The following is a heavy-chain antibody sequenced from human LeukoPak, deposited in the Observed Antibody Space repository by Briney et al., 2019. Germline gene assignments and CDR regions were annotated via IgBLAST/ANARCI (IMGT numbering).Heavy chain of an antibody. CDR1: GFTFSSYS. CDR2: ISSSSSYI. D-gene: IGHD2/OR15-2a*01. V-gene: IGHV3-21*01. Sequence: PGGSLRLSCAASGFTFSSYSMNWVRQAPGKGLEWVSSISSSSSYIYYADSVKGRFTISRDNAKNSLYLQMNSLRAEDTAVYYCARDLSQSGYYYMDVWGKGTTVTVSS. CDR3: ARDLSQSGYYYMDV. J-gene: IGHJ6*03.